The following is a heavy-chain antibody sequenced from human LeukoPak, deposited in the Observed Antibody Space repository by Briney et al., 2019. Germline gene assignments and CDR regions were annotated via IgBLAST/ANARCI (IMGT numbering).Heavy chain of an antibody. CDR1: GFTFSSYN. Sequence: PGGSLRLSCAASGFTFSSYNMNWVRQAPGKGPEWVTYISSSSSNIQYADSVKGRFTISRDNAKNSLYLQMNSLRDEDTAVYYCARSGDYGDYTGYWGQGTLVTVSS. J-gene: IGHJ4*02. D-gene: IGHD4-17*01. V-gene: IGHV3-48*02. CDR2: ISSSSSNI. CDR3: ARSGDYGDYTGY.